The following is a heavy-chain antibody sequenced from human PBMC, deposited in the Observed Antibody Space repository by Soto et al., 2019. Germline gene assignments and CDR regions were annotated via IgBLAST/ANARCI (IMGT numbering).Heavy chain of an antibody. CDR3: ARNTGVVVPAAKGNYYYYYRDV. J-gene: IGHJ6*03. V-gene: IGHV1-2*04. D-gene: IGHD2-2*01. CDR2: INPNSGGT. CDR1: GYTFTGYY. Sequence: GASVKVSCKASGYTFTGYYMHWVRQAPGQGLEWMGWINPNSGGTNYAQKFQGWVTMTRDTSISTAYMELSRLRSEDTAVYYCARNTGVVVPAAKGNYYYYYRDVGGKGTTVTVSS.